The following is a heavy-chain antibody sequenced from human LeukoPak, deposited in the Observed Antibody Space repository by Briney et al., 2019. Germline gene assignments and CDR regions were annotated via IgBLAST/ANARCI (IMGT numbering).Heavy chain of an antibody. CDR2: INPNNGGT. J-gene: IGHJ4*02. CDR1: GYTFTGYY. CDR3: ARVGAPAYYYDSSGHYWAIDY. D-gene: IGHD3-22*01. V-gene: IGHV1-2*02. Sequence: ASVKVSCKASGYTFTGYYMHWVRQAPGQGLEWMGWINPNNGGTNYAQKFQGRVTMTRDTSISTAYMELSRLRSDDTAVYYCARVGAPAYYYDSSGHYWAIDYWGQGTLVTVSS.